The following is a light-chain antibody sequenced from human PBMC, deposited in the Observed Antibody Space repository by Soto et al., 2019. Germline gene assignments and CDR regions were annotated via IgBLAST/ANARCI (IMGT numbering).Light chain of an antibody. V-gene: IGKV3-11*01. J-gene: IGKJ3*01. CDR3: QPRYGFT. CDR2: DAS. Sequence: EIVLTQSPATLSLSPGEKATLSCRASQSLNSYLAWYQQKPGQAPRLLIHDASYRATGIPARFSGSGSGTDFTLTISSLDPEDFAVYYCQPRYGFTFGAGTIVDI. CDR1: QSLNSY.